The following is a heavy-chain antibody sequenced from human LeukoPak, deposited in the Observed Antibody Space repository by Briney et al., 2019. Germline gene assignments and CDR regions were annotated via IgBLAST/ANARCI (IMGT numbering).Heavy chain of an antibody. V-gene: IGHV1-8*01. CDR1: GYTFTSYD. J-gene: IGHJ4*02. D-gene: IGHD3-3*01. CDR3: ARSNLRSGFTSPIRY. CDR2: MNPNSGNT. Sequence: GASVKVSRKASGYTFTSYDINWVRQATGQGLEWMGWMNPNSGNTGYAQKFQGRVTITRNTSISTAYMELSSLRSEDTAVYYCARSNLRSGFTSPIRYWGQGTLVTVSS.